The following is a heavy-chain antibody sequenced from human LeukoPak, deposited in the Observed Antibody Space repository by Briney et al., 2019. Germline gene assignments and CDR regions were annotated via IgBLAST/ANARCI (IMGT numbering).Heavy chain of an antibody. CDR1: GYTFINYD. CDR2: MSPNSGNT. J-gene: IGHJ4*02. Sequence: ASVKVSCTAAGYTFINYDINWVRQAPGQGLEWMGWMSPNSGNTGYAQKFQGRVTMTRNTSISTAYMELSSLRSEDTAVYYCTRGRHSGSYVFDYWGQGTLVTVSS. CDR3: TRGRHSGSYVFDY. D-gene: IGHD1-26*01. V-gene: IGHV1-8*02.